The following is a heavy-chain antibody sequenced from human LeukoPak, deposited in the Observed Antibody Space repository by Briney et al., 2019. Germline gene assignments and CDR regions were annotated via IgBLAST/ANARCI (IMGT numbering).Heavy chain of an antibody. CDR1: GYIFTTYW. CDR2: IYPGDSDT. D-gene: IGHD3-22*01. Sequence: GESLKISCKGSGYIFTTYWIAWVRQMPGKGLEWIGIIYPGDSDTRYGPSFQGQVTISADKSINTAYLQWSSLKASDTAMYYCARQYYYDTSGPNWFDPWGQGTLVTVSS. V-gene: IGHV5-51*01. J-gene: IGHJ5*02. CDR3: ARQYYYDTSGPNWFDP.